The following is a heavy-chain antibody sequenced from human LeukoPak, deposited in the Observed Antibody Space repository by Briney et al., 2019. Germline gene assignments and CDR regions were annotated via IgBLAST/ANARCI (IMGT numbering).Heavy chain of an antibody. Sequence: GRSLRLSCAASGFTFSSYSMNWVRQAPGKGLEWVSSISSSSSYIYYADSVKGRFTISRDNAKNSLYLQMNSLRAEDTAVYYCARGGSLKYCSSTSCYNHDYWGQGTLVTVSS. CDR2: ISSSSSYI. D-gene: IGHD2-2*02. V-gene: IGHV3-21*01. CDR3: ARGGSLKYCSSTSCYNHDY. CDR1: GFTFSSYS. J-gene: IGHJ4*02.